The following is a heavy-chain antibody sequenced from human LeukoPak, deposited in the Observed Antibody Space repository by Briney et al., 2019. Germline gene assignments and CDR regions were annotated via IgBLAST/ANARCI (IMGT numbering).Heavy chain of an antibody. CDR3: AKERLHKYYYDSSGSYYFDY. J-gene: IGHJ4*02. D-gene: IGHD3-22*01. CDR2: IWYDGGNK. V-gene: IGHV3-30*02. Sequence: GGSLRLSCAASGFIFSAYGMHWVHQAPGKGLEWVAVIWYDGGNKHYADSVKGRFTISRDNSKNTLYLQMNSLRAEDTAVYYCAKERLHKYYYDSSGSYYFDYWGQGTLVTVSS. CDR1: GFIFSAYG.